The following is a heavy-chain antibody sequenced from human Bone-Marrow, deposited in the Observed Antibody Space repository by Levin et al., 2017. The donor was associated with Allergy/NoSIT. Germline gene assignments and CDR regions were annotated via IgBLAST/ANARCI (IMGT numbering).Heavy chain of an antibody. Sequence: PGGSLRLSCAASGFTLYSYNLNWVRQAPGKGLEWVSSIGTPSAYIYYADSVKGRFTVSRDNAKNSLYLQMDSLRAEDTAVYYCARERYSNSDDAFDIWGQGTMVTVSS. CDR3: ARERYSNSDDAFDI. V-gene: IGHV3-21*01. CDR2: IGTPSAYI. J-gene: IGHJ3*02. CDR1: GFTLYSYN. D-gene: IGHD5-12*01.